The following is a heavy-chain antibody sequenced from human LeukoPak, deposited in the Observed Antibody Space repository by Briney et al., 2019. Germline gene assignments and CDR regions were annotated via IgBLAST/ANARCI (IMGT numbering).Heavy chain of an antibody. CDR1: GFTFRDYD. CDR3: ARVAKERVGGVYYFDY. D-gene: IGHD1-1*01. CDR2: IGTAGDT. J-gene: IGHJ4*02. Sequence: GGSLRLSCAASGFTFRDYDMHWVRQATGKGLEWVSAIGTAGDTYYTGSVKGRFTISRENAKNSLYLQMNSLRAGDTAVYYCARVAKERVGGVYYFDYWGQGTLVTVSS. V-gene: IGHV3-13*01.